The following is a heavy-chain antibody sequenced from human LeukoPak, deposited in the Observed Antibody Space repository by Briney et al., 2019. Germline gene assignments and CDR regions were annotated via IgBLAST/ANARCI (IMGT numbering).Heavy chain of an antibody. V-gene: IGHV4-34*01. J-gene: IGHJ4*02. CDR2: INHSGSA. Sequence: PSETVSLTCAVSGGAFSGYYWTWIHQPPGKGLEWIGEINHSGSANYNPSLMSRVTISLDTSKNHFSLNLSSVTAADTAVYYCARGQGTVTTHWGQGTLVTVSS. CDR1: GGAFSGYY. D-gene: IGHD4-11*01. CDR3: ARGQGTVTTH.